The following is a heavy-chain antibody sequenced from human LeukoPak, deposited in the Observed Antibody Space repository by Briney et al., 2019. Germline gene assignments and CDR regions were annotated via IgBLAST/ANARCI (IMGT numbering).Heavy chain of an antibody. J-gene: IGHJ4*02. Sequence: VASVTVSCKASGYTFTGYYMHWVRQAPGQGLEWMGWINPNSGGTNYAQKFQGRVTMTRDTSISTAYMELSRLKSDDTAVYYCARDGSDIVVVPAAIGGDYWGQGTLVTVSS. D-gene: IGHD2-2*02. CDR1: GYTFTGYY. CDR3: ARDGSDIVVVPAAIGGDY. V-gene: IGHV1-2*02. CDR2: INPNSGGT.